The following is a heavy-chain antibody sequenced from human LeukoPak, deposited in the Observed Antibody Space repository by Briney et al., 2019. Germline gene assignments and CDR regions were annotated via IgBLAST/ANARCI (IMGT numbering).Heavy chain of an antibody. CDR1: GFTFSSYG. CDR3: AKARGYSYGSTNDY. D-gene: IGHD5-18*01. V-gene: IGHV3-33*06. Sequence: GGSLRLSCAASGFTFSSYGMHWVRQAPGKGLEWVAVIWYDGSNKYYADSVKGRFTISRDNSKNTLYLQMNSLRAEDTAVYYCAKARGYSYGSTNDYWGQGTLVTVSS. CDR2: IWYDGSNK. J-gene: IGHJ4*02.